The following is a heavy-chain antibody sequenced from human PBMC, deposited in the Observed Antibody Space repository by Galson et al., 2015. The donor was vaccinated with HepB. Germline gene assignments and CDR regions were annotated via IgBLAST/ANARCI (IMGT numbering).Heavy chain of an antibody. CDR2: ISAHNGNT. CDR1: GYTFTSYG. Sequence: SVKVSCKASGYTFTSYGISWVRQAPGQGLEWMGWISAHNGNTNYAQKPQGRVTMTTDTSTSTAYMELRSLRSDDTAVYYCARVTVTTMIVVIIKGDGMDVWGQGTTVTVSS. J-gene: IGHJ6*02. D-gene: IGHD3-22*01. V-gene: IGHV1-18*04. CDR3: ARVTVTTMIVVIIKGDGMDV.